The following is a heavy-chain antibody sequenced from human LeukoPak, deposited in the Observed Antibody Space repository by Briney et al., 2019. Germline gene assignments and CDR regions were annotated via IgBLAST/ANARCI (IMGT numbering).Heavy chain of an antibody. D-gene: IGHD6-19*01. Sequence: GGSLRLSCAASGFTVSSNYMSWVRQAPGKGLEWVSAISGSGGSTYYADSVKGRFTISRDNSKNTLYLQMNSLRAEDTAVYYCARDIRGIAVAATDYWGQGTLVTVSS. V-gene: IGHV3-23*01. CDR2: ISGSGGST. CDR3: ARDIRGIAVAATDY. J-gene: IGHJ4*02. CDR1: GFTVSSNY.